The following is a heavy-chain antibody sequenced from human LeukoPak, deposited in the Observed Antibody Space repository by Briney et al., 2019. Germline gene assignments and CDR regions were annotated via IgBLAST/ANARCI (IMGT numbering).Heavy chain of an antibody. V-gene: IGHV4-39*07. CDR3: ARASPITIFGVIISYYFDY. CDR1: GGTISSSSYY. CDR2: IYYSGST. J-gene: IGHJ4*02. Sequence: SETLSLTCTVSGGTISSSSYYWGWIRQPPGKGLEWIGSIYYSGSTYYNPSLKSRVTISVDTSQNQFSLKLRSVTAADTAVYYCARASPITIFGVIISYYFDYWGQGALVTVSS. D-gene: IGHD3-3*01.